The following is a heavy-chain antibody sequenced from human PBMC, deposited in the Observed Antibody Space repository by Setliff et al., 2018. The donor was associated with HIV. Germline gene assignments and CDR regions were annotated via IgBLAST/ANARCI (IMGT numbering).Heavy chain of an antibody. CDR2: IWYDGSNK. J-gene: IGHJ4*02. Sequence: LRLSCAASGFTFSSYGMHWVRQAPGKGLEWVAVIWYDGSNKYYADSVKGRFTISRDNSKNTLYLQMNSLRAEDTAVYYCATGGAYDYVIHWGQGTLVTVSS. CDR3: ATGGAYDYVIH. CDR1: GFTFSSYG. D-gene: IGHD3-16*01. V-gene: IGHV3-33*01.